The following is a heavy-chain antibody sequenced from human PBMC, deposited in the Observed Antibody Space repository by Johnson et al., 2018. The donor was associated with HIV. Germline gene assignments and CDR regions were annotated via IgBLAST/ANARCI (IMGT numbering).Heavy chain of an antibody. D-gene: IGHD1-26*01. V-gene: IGHV3-23*04. Sequence: MQLVESGGGLVQPGGSLRLSCAASGFTFSSYAMHWVRQAPGKGLEWVSAISGSGGSTYYADFVKGRFTISRDNSKNTLYLQMNSLRAEDTAVYYCAKESKWESRTPHAFDIWGQGTMVTVSS. CDR2: ISGSGGST. CDR3: AKESKWESRTPHAFDI. CDR1: GFTFSSYA. J-gene: IGHJ3*02.